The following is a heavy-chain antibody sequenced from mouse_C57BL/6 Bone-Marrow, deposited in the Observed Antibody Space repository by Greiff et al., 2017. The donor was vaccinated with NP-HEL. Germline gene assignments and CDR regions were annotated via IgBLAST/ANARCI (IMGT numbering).Heavy chain of an antibody. CDR3: ARVDDGYFYWYFDV. Sequence: VKLVESGAELMKPGASVKLSCKATGYTFTGYWIEWVKQRPGHGLEWIGEILPGSGSTNYNDKFKGKATFTADTSSNTAYMQLSSLTTADSAIYYCARVDDGYFYWYFDVGGTGTTITVTS. CDR2: ILPGSGST. J-gene: IGHJ1*03. V-gene: IGHV1-9*01. CDR1: GYTFTGYW. D-gene: IGHD2-3*01.